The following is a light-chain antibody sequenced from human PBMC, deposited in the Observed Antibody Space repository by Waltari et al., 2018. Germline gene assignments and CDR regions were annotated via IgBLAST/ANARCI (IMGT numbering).Light chain of an antibody. CDR3: QQYSNLPRT. J-gene: IGKJ1*01. V-gene: IGKV3-15*01. CDR1: PRVSSN. CDR2: GAS. Sequence: ILLPPSPATLSLSPGERATLSSRASPRVSSNLAGYQQKPAKPPTRMIYGASSSATGISDSFSVTGYETDFTLTISSLEPEDFAVYYCQQYSNLPRTFGQGTKVEIK.